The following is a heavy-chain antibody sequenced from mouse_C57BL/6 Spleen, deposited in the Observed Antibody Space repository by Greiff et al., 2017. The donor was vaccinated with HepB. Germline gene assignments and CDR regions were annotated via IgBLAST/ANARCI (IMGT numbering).Heavy chain of an antibody. CDR1: GYAFSSSW. D-gene: IGHD2-4*01. CDR2: IYPGDGDT. CDR3: AREGYDYDMRAMDY. V-gene: IGHV1-82*01. J-gene: IGHJ4*01. Sequence: QVQLQQSGPELVKPGASVKISCKASGYAFSSSWMNWVKQRPGKGLEWIGRIYPGDGDTNYNGKFKGKATLTADKYSSTAYMHLSSLTSEDSAVYFCAREGYDYDMRAMDYWGQGTSVTVSS.